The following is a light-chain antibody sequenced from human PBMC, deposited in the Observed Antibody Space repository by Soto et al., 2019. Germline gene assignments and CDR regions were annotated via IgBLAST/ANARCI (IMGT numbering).Light chain of an antibody. J-gene: IGKJ4*02. CDR3: QQYEKAQPT. Sequence: EILLTQSPSTLSLSPGDRATLSCKGIQSLSRYFLAWYQQKPGQAPRLLIYDAFNRATGVPDRFSGSGSGTDFPLTISRLESEHFDFYHCQQYEKAQPTSGGGTKLDIK. CDR1: QSLSRYF. CDR2: DAF. V-gene: IGKV3-20*01.